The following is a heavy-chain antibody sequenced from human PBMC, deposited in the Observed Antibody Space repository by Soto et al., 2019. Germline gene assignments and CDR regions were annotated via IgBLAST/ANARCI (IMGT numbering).Heavy chain of an antibody. CDR2: IKQNGRDK. J-gene: IGHJ6*01. Sequence: GGSLRLSCAASGFSFSSDWMNWVRQAPGKGLEWVANIKQNGRDKYYVDSVRGRFTISRDNAENTLYLQMNSLRVEDTAVYYCAREPGDYDSRSRALTPSYGLVVWAEGMTVTVSS. CDR1: GFSFSSDW. CDR3: AREPGDYDSRSRALTPSYGLVV. V-gene: IGHV3-7*03. D-gene: IGHD3-3*01.